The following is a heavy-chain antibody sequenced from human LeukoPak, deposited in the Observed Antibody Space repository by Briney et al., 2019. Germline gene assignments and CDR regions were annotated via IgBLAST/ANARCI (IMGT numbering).Heavy chain of an antibody. CDR2: IYYSGST. Sequence: PLETLSLTCTVSGGSISSYYWSWIRQHPGKGLEWIGYIYYSGSTYYNPSLKSRVTISVDTSKNQFSLKLSSVTAADTAVYYCARYGIARYYYYGMDVWGQGTTVTVSS. J-gene: IGHJ6*02. D-gene: IGHD6-13*01. CDR3: ARYGIARYYYYGMDV. CDR1: GGSISSYY. V-gene: IGHV4-59*06.